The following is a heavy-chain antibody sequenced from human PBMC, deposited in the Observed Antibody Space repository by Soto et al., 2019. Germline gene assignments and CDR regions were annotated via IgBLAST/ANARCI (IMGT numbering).Heavy chain of an antibody. Sequence: SETLSLTCTVSGGSISSYYWSWIRQPPGKGLEWIGYIYYSGSTNYNPSLKSRVTISVDTSKNQFSLKLNSMTSADTAVYYCARHDSSSXYSYYMDVWGKGTTVTVSS. CDR3: ARHDSSSXYSYYMDV. V-gene: IGHV4-59*08. J-gene: IGHJ6*03. D-gene: IGHD6-13*01. CDR2: IYYSGST. CDR1: GGSISSYY.